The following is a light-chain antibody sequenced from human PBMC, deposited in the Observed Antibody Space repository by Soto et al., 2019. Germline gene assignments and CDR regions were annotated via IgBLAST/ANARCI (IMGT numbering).Light chain of an antibody. CDR2: KDN. CDR3: QSADSSGSYV. J-gene: IGLJ1*01. V-gene: IGLV3-25*03. CDR1: ALPKEF. Sequence: SYELTQPPSVSVSPGQTARITCSGDALPKEFAYWYQQKPGQAPLLVIYKDNKRPSGIPERFSGSSSGTTVTLTISGVQAEDEADYYCQSADSSGSYVFGTGTKLTVL.